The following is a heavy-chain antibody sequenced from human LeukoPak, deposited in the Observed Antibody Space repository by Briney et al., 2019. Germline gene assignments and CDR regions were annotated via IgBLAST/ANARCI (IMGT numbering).Heavy chain of an antibody. CDR2: INHSGST. V-gene: IGHV4-34*01. J-gene: IGHJ5*02. CDR1: GGSFSGYY. CDR3: ARAAYYYASSGYWPWFDP. Sequence: SETLSLTCAVYGGSFSGYYWSWIRQPPGKGLEWMGEINHSGSTNYNPSLKRRVTISVDTSKNPFSLKLTSVTAADTAVYYCARAAYYYASSGYWPWFDPWGQGTLVTVSS. D-gene: IGHD3-22*01.